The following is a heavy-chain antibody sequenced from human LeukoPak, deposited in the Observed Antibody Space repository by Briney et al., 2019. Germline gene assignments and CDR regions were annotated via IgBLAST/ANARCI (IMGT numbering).Heavy chain of an antibody. CDR2: IIPIFGTA. CDR3: AREVQVVPAATHYYYYYMDV. Sequence: SVKVSCKASGGTFSSYAISWVRQAPGQGLEWMGGIIPIFGTASYAQKFQGRVTITADETTSTAYMELSSLRSEDTAVYYCAREVQVVPAATHYYYYYMDVWGKGTTVTVSS. J-gene: IGHJ6*03. CDR1: GGTFSSYA. V-gene: IGHV1-69*13. D-gene: IGHD2-2*01.